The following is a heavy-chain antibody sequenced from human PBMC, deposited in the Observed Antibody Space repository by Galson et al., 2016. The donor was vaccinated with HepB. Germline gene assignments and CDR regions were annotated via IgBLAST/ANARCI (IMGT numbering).Heavy chain of an antibody. CDR3: SRVRCSTFRCQNWFDP. Sequence: CAISWDSVSSNSSAWSWIRQSPLRGLEWLGRTYYMSKWYNDYAVSVTSRISIHPDTSKNQFSLQLNSVTPEDTAVYYCSRVRCSTFRCQNWFDPWGQGTLVTVSS. V-gene: IGHV6-1*01. J-gene: IGHJ5*02. CDR1: WDSVSSNSSA. CDR2: TYYMSKWYN. D-gene: IGHD2-2*01.